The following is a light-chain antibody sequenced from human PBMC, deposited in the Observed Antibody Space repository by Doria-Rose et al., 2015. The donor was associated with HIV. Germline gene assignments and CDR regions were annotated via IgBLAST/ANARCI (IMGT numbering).Light chain of an antibody. J-gene: IGKJ1*01. CDR1: QSVSANY. Sequence: DIVLTQSPGTLSLSPGERATLSCRASQSVSANYLAWYQQRPGQSPRLLIYGASSRATDIPDRFSGSGSGTDFTLTISRLEPEDLAVYYCHQYASSRTFGQGTKVEIK. CDR2: GAS. CDR3: HQYASSRT. V-gene: IGKV3-20*01.